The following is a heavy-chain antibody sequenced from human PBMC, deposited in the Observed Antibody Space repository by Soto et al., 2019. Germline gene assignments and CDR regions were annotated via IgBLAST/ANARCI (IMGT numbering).Heavy chain of an antibody. V-gene: IGHV3-23*01. D-gene: IGHD7-27*01. CDR3: AQATSKLGLGWFDP. CDR2: ISGRGDST. Sequence: EVQLLESGGGLVQPGGSLRLSCAASGFTFSNYAMSWVRQAPGKGLEWASSISGRGDSTYYADSVKGRFTIFRDDSKNTLYLQMNSLRADDTSIYYFAQATSKLGLGWFDPWGQGTLVTVSS. J-gene: IGHJ5*02. CDR1: GFTFSNYA.